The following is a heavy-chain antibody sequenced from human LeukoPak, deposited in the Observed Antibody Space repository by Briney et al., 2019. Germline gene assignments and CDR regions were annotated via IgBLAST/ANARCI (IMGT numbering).Heavy chain of an antibody. CDR1: GFTFDDYA. Sequence: GGSLRLSCAASGFTFDDYAMHWVRQAPGKGLEWVSLISWDGGSTYYAYSVKGRFTIPRDNSKNSLYLQMNSLRAEDTALYYCAKAGSGYSVYYFDYWGQGTLVTVSS. V-gene: IGHV3-43D*04. D-gene: IGHD3-22*01. CDR2: ISWDGGST. CDR3: AKAGSGYSVYYFDY. J-gene: IGHJ4*02.